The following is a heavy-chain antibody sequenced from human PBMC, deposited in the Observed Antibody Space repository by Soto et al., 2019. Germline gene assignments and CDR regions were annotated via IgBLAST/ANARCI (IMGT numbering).Heavy chain of an antibody. V-gene: IGHV1-69*06. D-gene: IGHD3-22*01. CDR1: GGTFSSYA. Sequence: SVKVSCKASGGTFSSYAISWVRQAPGQGLEWMGGIIPIFGTANYAQKFQGRVTITADKSTSTACMELSSLRSEDTAAYYCASTDYYDSSGLKTWGQGTLVTVSS. J-gene: IGHJ5*02. CDR2: IIPIFGTA. CDR3: ASTDYYDSSGLKT.